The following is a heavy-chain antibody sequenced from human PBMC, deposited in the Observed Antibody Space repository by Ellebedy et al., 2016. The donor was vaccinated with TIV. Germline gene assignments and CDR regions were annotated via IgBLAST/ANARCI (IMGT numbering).Heavy chain of an antibody. J-gene: IGHJ4*02. CDR3: ARGPPGRLRKGWYFDY. CDR1: GFTFSSYA. D-gene: IGHD2-15*01. Sequence: GESLKISXAASGFTFSSYAMHWVRQAPGKGLEWVAVISYDGSNKYYADSVKGRFTISRDNSKNTLYLQMNSLRAEDTAVYYCARGPPGRLRKGWYFDYWGQGTLVTVSS. V-gene: IGHV3-30-3*01. CDR2: ISYDGSNK.